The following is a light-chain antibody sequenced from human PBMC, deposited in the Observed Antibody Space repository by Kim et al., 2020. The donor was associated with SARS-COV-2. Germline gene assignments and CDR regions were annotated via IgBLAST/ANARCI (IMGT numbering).Light chain of an antibody. CDR1: SSVVGGHNY. Sequence: GQSGTISCTGTSSVVGGHNYVSWYQQHPGKSPKLMIYEVSKRPSGCPDRFSGSKSGNTASLTISGRQAEDEADYYCCSYAGSYTWVFGGGTQLTVL. CDR3: CSYAGSYTWV. CDR2: EVS. J-gene: IGLJ3*02. V-gene: IGLV2-11*01.